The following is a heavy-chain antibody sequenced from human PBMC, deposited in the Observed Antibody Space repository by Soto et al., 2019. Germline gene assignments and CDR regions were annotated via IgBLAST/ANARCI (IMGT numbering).Heavy chain of an antibody. CDR1: GFTFSSYE. J-gene: IGHJ6*02. V-gene: IGHV3-48*03. CDR3: ARDSGYSYGLGGYYYYGIDV. CDR2: ISSSGSTI. D-gene: IGHD5-18*01. Sequence: EVQLVESGGGLVQPGGSLRLSCAASGFTFSSYEVNWVRQAPGKGLEWVSYISSSGSTIYYADSVKGRFTISRDNAKNSLYLQMNSLRAEDTAVYYCARDSGYSYGLGGYYYYGIDVWGQGTTVTVSS.